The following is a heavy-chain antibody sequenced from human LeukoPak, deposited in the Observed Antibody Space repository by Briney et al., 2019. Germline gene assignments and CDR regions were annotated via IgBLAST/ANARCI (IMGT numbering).Heavy chain of an antibody. J-gene: IGHJ5*02. CDR2: IESDESIS. D-gene: IGHD1-26*01. CDR1: GLTFRHCG. Sequence: GGSLRLSCAASGLTFRHCGMHWVRQTPGKGLEWVAFIESDESISQYADLVKGRFTISRDNSKNMLYLQMNSLRTEDTAMYYCTKNTGRREGWFDPWGQGTLVTVSS. CDR3: TKNTGRREGWFDP. V-gene: IGHV3-30*02.